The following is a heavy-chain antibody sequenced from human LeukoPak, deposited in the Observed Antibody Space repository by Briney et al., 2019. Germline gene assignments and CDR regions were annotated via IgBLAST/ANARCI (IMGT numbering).Heavy chain of an antibody. D-gene: IGHD1-26*01. CDR3: AREGGFHSPAGI. J-gene: IGHJ3*02. V-gene: IGHV4-34*01. CDR1: GGSFSGYY. Sequence: SETLSLTCAVYGGSFSGYYWSWIRQPPGKGLEWIGEINHSGSTNYIPSLKSRVTISVDTSKNQFSLKLSSVTAADTAVYYCAREGGFHSPAGIWGQGTMVTVSS. CDR2: INHSGST.